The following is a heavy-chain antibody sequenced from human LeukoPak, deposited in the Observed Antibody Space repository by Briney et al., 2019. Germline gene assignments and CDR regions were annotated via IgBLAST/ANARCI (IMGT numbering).Heavy chain of an antibody. Sequence: SETLSLTCTVSGGSISSYYWSWIRQSPGKGLEWIGRIYTSGSTNYNPSLKSRVTISEDTSKNQFSLKLSSVTAADTAVYYCARSSSSGWGFRFDPWGQGTLVTVSP. D-gene: IGHD6-19*01. CDR2: IYTSGST. V-gene: IGHV4-4*07. J-gene: IGHJ5*02. CDR1: GGSISSYY. CDR3: ARSSSSGWGFRFDP.